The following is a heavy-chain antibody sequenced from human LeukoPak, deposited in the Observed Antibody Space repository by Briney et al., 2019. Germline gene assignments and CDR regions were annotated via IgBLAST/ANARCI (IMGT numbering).Heavy chain of an antibody. CDR1: GFTFSSYD. CDR2: IGTAGDT. D-gene: IGHD3-3*01. J-gene: IGHJ6*02. V-gene: IGHV3-13*01. Sequence: GGSLRLSCAASGFTFSSYDMHWVRQATGKGLEWVSAIGTAGDTYYPGSVKGRFTISRENAKNSLYLQMNSLRAGDTAVYYCARSLGYDFWSGYYFRGYYYGMDVWGQGTTVTVSS. CDR3: ARSLGYDFWSGYYFRGYYYGMDV.